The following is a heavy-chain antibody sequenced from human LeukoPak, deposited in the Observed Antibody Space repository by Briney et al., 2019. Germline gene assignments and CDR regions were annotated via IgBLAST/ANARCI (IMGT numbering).Heavy chain of an antibody. J-gene: IGHJ6*04. D-gene: IGHD4/OR15-4a*01. CDR2: VNPNSGGA. Sequence: ASVKVSCKTSGYKFNDYYIHWVRQAPGQGLEWMGWVNPNSGGANYAQKFQGRVIMTRDTSISTAYMELTRLTSNDTAVYFCARVETMLHPFDVWGKGTTVTVSS. V-gene: IGHV1-2*02. CDR3: ARVETMLHPFDV. CDR1: GYKFNDYY.